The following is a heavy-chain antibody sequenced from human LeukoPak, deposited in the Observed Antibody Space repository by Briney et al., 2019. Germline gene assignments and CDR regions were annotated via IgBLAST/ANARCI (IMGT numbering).Heavy chain of an antibody. V-gene: IGHV3-23*01. D-gene: IGHD3-22*01. CDR2: ISGSIGST. CDR1: GFTFSSYA. Sequence: GGSLRLSCAASGFTFSSYAMSWVRQTSGKGLEWVSVISGSIGSTYYADSVRGRFTISRDNSKNTLYLQMNSLRAEDTAVYYCAKGERAFYDSSGYYPFDYWGQGTLVTVSS. CDR3: AKGERAFYDSSGYYPFDY. J-gene: IGHJ4*02.